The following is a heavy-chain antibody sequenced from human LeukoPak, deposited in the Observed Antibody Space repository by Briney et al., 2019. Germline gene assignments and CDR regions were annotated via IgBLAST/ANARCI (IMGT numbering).Heavy chain of an antibody. V-gene: IGHV4-39*01. J-gene: IGHJ4*02. Sequence: SETLSLTCTVSGGSISSSSYYWGWIRQPPGKGLEWIGSIYYSGSTYYNPSLKSRVTISVDTSKNQFSLKLSSVTAADTAVYYCARHVRRGYYDSSGYSFDYWGQGTLVTVSS. CDR1: GGSISSSSYY. D-gene: IGHD3-22*01. CDR2: IYYSGST. CDR3: ARHVRRGYYDSSGYSFDY.